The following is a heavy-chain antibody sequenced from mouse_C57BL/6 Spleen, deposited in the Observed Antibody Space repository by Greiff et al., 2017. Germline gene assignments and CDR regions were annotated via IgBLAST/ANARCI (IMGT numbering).Heavy chain of an antibody. CDR3: ARCSHADYARFAY. Sequence: QVQLKQPGAELVKPGASVKLSCKASGYTFTSYWMHWVKQRPGQGLEWIGMIHPNSGSTNYNEKFKSKATLTVDKSSSTAYMQLSSLTSEDSAVYYCARCSHADYARFAYWGQGTLVTVSA. CDR2: IHPNSGST. D-gene: IGHD1-1*02. CDR1: GYTFTSYW. J-gene: IGHJ3*01. V-gene: IGHV1-64*01.